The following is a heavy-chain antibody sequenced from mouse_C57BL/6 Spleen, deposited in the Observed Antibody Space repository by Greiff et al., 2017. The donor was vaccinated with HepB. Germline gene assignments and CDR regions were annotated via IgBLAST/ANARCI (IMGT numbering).Heavy chain of an antibody. V-gene: IGHV7-1*01. CDR3: ARSITTVVATYAMDY. D-gene: IGHD1-1*01. CDR1: GFTFSDFY. CDR2: SRNKANDYTT. Sequence: EVKLVESGGGLVQSGRSLRLSCATSGFTFSDFYMEWVRQAPGKGLEWIAASRNKANDYTTEYSASVKGRFIVSRDTSQSILYLQMNALRAEDTAIYYCARSITTVVATYAMDYWGQGTSVTVSS. J-gene: IGHJ4*01.